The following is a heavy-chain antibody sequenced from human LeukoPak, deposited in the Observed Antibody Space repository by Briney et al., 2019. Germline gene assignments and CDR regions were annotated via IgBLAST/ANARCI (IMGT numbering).Heavy chain of an antibody. Sequence: GGSLRLSCAASGFTFSSYAMSWVRQAPGKGLEWVTVISYDGSNKYYADSVKGRFTISRDNSKNTLYLQMNSLRAEDTAVYYCAGTYYYDSSGPGGDYWGQGDLVTVSS. CDR2: ISYDGSNK. CDR1: GFTFSSYA. J-gene: IGHJ4*02. CDR3: AGTYYYDSSGPGGDY. D-gene: IGHD3-22*01. V-gene: IGHV3-30*03.